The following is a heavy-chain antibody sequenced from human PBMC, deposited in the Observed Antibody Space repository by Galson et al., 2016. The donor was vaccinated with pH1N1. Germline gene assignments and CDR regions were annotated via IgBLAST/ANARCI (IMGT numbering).Heavy chain of an antibody. CDR2: IKQDGSEI. D-gene: IGHD3-10*01. Sequence: SLRLSCAASGFSFSDYWISWVRQAPGKGLEWVANIKQDGSEIYYADSVKGRCTISRDNAKNSLYLQMNSLRAEDTALYYCAKDRDYYGSGPTDYWGQGTLVTVSS. CDR3: AKDRDYYGSGPTDY. J-gene: IGHJ4*02. CDR1: GFSFSDYW. V-gene: IGHV3-7*03.